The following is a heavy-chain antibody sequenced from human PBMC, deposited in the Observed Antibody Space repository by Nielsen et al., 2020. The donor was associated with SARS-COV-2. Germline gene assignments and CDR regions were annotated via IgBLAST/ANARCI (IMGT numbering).Heavy chain of an antibody. D-gene: IGHD3-3*01. J-gene: IGHJ4*02. CDR3: ARRGYQTHYFDY. V-gene: IGHV4-34*01. CDR2: INHSGST. CDR1: GGSFSGYY. Sequence: SETLSLTCAVYGGSFSGYYWSWIRQPPGKGLEWIGEINHSGSTNYNPSLKSRVTISVDTSKNQFSLKLSSVTAADTAVYYCARRGYQTHYFDYWGQGTLVTVSS.